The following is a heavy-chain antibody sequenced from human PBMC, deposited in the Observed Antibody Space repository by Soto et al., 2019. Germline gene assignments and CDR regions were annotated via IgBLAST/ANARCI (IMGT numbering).Heavy chain of an antibody. CDR2: IYYSGST. D-gene: IGHD3-10*01. J-gene: IGHJ5*02. CDR1: GGSVSSGSCY. V-gene: IGHV4-61*01. Sequence: PSETLSLTCTVSGGSVSSGSCYWSWIRQPPGKGLEWIGYIYYSGSTNYNPSLKSRVTISVHTSKNQFSLKLSSVTAADTAVYYCARRGLCFGEHNWFDPWGQGTLVTVYS. CDR3: ARRGLCFGEHNWFDP.